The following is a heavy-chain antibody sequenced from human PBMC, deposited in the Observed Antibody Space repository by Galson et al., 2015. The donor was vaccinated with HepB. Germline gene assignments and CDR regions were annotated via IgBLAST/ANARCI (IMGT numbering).Heavy chain of an antibody. D-gene: IGHD5-24*01. CDR1: GGTFSIFG. CDR3: ARIERGDGYTPVDP. V-gene: IGHV1-69*04. CDR2: IIPTFPMA. J-gene: IGHJ5*02. Sequence: SVKVSCKASGGTFSIFGISWVRQAPGQGLEWMGRIIPTFPMANYAQKFQGRVTITADISTRTAYMELTSLVFEDTAIYYCARIERGDGYTPVDPWGQGPLVPVSS.